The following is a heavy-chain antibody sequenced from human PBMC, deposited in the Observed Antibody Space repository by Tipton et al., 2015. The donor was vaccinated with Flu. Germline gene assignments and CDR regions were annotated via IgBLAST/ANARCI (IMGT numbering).Heavy chain of an antibody. CDR1: GYTFTSYG. Sequence: QLVQSGAEVKKPGASVKVSCKASGYTFTSYGISWVRQAPGQGLEWMGWISAYNGNTNYAQKLQGRVTMTTDTSTSTAYMELRSLRSDDTAVYYCARAVKRFITIFGVVNYETPNYYYMDVWGKGTTVTVSS. J-gene: IGHJ6*03. D-gene: IGHD3-3*01. CDR3: ARAVKRFITIFGVVNYETPNYYYMDV. V-gene: IGHV1-18*04. CDR2: ISAYNGNT.